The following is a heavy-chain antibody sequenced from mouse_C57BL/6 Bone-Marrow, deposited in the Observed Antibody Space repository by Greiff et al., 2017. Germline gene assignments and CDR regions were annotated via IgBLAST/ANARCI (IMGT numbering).Heavy chain of an antibody. Sequence: EVKLVEPGGGLVQPGESLKLSCESNEYAFPSHDMSWVRKTPGKRLELVAAINTDGGSTYYPDTMERRFIISRDDTKKTLYLQMSRLRSEDTAVYYCARGGNYEEDFDVWGTGTTVTVSS. V-gene: IGHV5-2*01. CDR1: EYAFPSHD. CDR2: INTDGGST. D-gene: IGHD2-1*01. CDR3: ARGGNYEEDFDV. J-gene: IGHJ1*03.